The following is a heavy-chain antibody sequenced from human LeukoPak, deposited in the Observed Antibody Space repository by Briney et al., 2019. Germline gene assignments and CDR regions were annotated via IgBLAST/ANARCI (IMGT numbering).Heavy chain of an antibody. CDR3: ARDRETWYFDF. J-gene: IGHJ4*02. V-gene: IGHV3-33*01. CDR2: IWYDGSNK. Sequence: GGSLRLSCTASGFTFGDYAVSWVRQAPGKGLEWVAVIWYDGSNKYYADSVEGRFTISRDNSKNTLYLQMNSLRAEDTAVYYCARDRETWYFDFWGQGTLVTVSS. CDR1: GFTFGDYA.